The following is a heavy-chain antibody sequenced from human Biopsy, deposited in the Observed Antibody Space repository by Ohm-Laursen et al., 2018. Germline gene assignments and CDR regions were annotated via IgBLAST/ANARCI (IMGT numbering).Heavy chain of an antibody. CDR2: INTRGGST. V-gene: IGHV3-23*01. D-gene: IGHD4-17*01. J-gene: IGHJ4*02. Sequence: SLRLSCAASGFIFSSYAMTWVRQAPGKGLEWVSVINTRGGSTHYAVSVKGRFTISRDNSKNTLYLRMNSLRAEDTAVYYCAKPADSYGSEFYFDYWGQGTLVTVSS. CDR1: GFIFSSYA. CDR3: AKPADSYGSEFYFDY.